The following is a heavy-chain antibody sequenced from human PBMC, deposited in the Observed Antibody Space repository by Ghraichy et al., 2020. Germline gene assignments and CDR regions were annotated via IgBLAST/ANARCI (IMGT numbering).Heavy chain of an antibody. CDR2: INHSGST. CDR1: GGSFSGYY. CDR3: ARGIRASSPHDFWRRVYYFGMDV. V-gene: IGHV4-34*01. Sequence: SETLSLTCAVYGGSFSGYYWSWIRQPPGKGLEWIGEINHSGSTNYNPSLKSRVTISVDTSKNQFSLKLSSVTAADTAVYYCARGIRASSPHDFWRRVYYFGMDVWGQGTTVTVSS. D-gene: IGHD3-3*01. J-gene: IGHJ6*02.